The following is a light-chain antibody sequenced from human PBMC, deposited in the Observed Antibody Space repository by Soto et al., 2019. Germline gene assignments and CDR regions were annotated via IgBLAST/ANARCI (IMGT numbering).Light chain of an antibody. Sequence: SYELNQPPSVSVSPGQTATITCSGDKLGDKYVCWYQQKSGQSPLLVIYQDRKRPSGIPERFSGSNSGNTATLTISGTQAMDEADYYCQTWDSNTFVFGGGTKLTVL. V-gene: IGLV3-1*01. CDR2: QDR. CDR1: KLGDKY. CDR3: QTWDSNTFV. J-gene: IGLJ2*01.